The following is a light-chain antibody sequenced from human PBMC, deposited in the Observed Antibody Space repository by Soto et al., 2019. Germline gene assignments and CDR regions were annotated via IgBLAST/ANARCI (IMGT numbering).Light chain of an antibody. CDR1: QGIRND. CDR3: LQDYNYPIT. V-gene: IGKV1-6*01. CDR2: AAS. J-gene: IGKJ5*01. Sequence: AVQVTQSPGALSASVGGGCTSTCRASQGIRNDLGWYQQKPGKAPKLLIYAASSLQSGVPSRFSGSGSGTDFTLTISSLQPEDFATYYCLQDYNYPITFGQGTRLEIK.